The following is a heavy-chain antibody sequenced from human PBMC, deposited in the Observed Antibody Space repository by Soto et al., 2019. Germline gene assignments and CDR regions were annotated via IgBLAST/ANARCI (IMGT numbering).Heavy chain of an antibody. Sequence: ASVKVSCKASGYTFTRYYIHWVRQAPGQGLEWIGIINPTGGSTTYTQNFQGRVTITRDTSTSTVYMELSSLRFEDTAVYYCARKAPYSSGWYDSFDIWGQGTVVTVSS. CDR3: ARKAPYSSGWYDSFDI. CDR2: INPTGGST. D-gene: IGHD6-13*01. J-gene: IGHJ3*02. V-gene: IGHV1-46*01. CDR1: GYTFTRYY.